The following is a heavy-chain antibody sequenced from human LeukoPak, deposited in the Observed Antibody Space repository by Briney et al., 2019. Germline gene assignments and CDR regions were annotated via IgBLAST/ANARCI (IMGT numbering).Heavy chain of an antibody. D-gene: IGHD3/OR15-3a*01. CDR3: ARGHYTGYYTQYYFDY. Sequence: GASVKVSCKASGYTFTGYYMHWVRQAPGQGLEWMGWINPNSGGTNYAQKFQGWVTMTRDTSISTAYMELSRLRSDDTAVYYCARGHYTGYYTQYYFDYWGQGTLVTVSS. J-gene: IGHJ4*02. CDR1: GYTFTGYY. V-gene: IGHV1-2*04. CDR2: INPNSGGT.